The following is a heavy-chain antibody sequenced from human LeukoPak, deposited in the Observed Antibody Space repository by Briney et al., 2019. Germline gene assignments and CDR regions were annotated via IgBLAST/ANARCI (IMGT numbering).Heavy chain of an antibody. D-gene: IGHD5-12*01. Sequence: GASVKVSCKTFGYPFTGYGLSWVRQAPGQGLEWMAWISGYNGGTRYAQKFQGRVTLTIDTPTTTAYMELRSLTSDDTAIYYCARRPGYDRRLSSLDLWGQGTLVTVSS. J-gene: IGHJ5*02. CDR1: GYPFTGYG. CDR3: ARRPGYDRRLSSLDL. V-gene: IGHV1-18*01. CDR2: ISGYNGGT.